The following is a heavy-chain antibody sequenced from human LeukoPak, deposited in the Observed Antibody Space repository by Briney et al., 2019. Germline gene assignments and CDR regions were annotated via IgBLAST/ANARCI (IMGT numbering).Heavy chain of an antibody. CDR2: INPNSGGT. V-gene: IGHV1-2*02. CDR3: AVFRDIVVVPAAGRDYGMDV. D-gene: IGHD2-2*01. CDR1: GYTFTGYY. Sequence: ASVTVSCKASGYTFTGYYMHWVRQAPGQGLEWMGWINPNSGGTNYAQKFQGRVTMTRDTSISTAYMELSRLRSDDTAVYYCAVFRDIVVVPAAGRDYGMDVWGQGTTVTVSS. J-gene: IGHJ6*02.